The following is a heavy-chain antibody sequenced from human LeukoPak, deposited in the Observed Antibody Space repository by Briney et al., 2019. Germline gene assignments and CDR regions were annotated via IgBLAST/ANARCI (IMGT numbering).Heavy chain of an antibody. CDR3: ARDVTAGAGAVGMAV. Sequence: SQNLSLTCAISGDSVSNNIAAWNWIRQSPSRGLEWLGRTYYRSKWYNDYAVSVESRITINPDTSKNQFSLQLNSVTPEDTAVYYCARDVTAGAGAVGMAVWGKGTTVTVSS. V-gene: IGHV6-1*01. D-gene: IGHD6-13*01. J-gene: IGHJ6*04. CDR2: TYYRSKWYN. CDR1: GDSVSNNIAA.